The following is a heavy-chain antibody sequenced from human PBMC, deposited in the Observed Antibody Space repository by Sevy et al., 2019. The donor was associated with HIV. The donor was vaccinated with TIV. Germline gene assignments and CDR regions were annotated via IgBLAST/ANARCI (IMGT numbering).Heavy chain of an antibody. Sequence: GGSLRLSCATSGFTFNIYAMSWVRQAPGKGLEWVANINEDGSEKYYVDSVKGRFTISRDNARKSLHLQMNSLRAEDTAIYYCARDVAAGDFWGQGTLVTVSS. D-gene: IGHD2-21*01. V-gene: IGHV3-7*01. CDR1: GFTFNIYA. CDR2: INEDGSEK. J-gene: IGHJ4*02. CDR3: ARDVAAGDF.